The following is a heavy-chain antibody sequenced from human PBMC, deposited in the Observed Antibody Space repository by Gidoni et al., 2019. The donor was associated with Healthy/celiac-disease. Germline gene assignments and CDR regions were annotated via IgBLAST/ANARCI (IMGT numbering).Heavy chain of an antibody. CDR2: INHSGST. CDR3: ARGRWVLLWFGEDNWFDP. CDR1: GGYFSGYY. D-gene: IGHD3-10*01. Sequence: QVQLQQWGAGLLKPSETLSLTRAVDGGYFSGYYWSWLRQPPGKGLEWIGEINHSGSTNYNPSLKSRVTISVDTSKNQFSLKLSSVTAADTAVYYCARGRWVLLWFGEDNWFDPWGQGTLVTVSS. J-gene: IGHJ5*02. V-gene: IGHV4-34*01.